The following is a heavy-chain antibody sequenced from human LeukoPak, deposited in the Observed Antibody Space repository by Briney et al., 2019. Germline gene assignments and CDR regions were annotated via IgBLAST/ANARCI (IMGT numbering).Heavy chain of an antibody. CDR2: LSGSGYDT. J-gene: IGHJ6*03. D-gene: IGHD3-10*01. CDR1: GFTFSSYA. CDR3: ARVGGITLALAPSPFPDYNYYYMDV. V-gene: IGHV3-21*01. Sequence: GGSLRLSCAASGFTFSSYAMNWVRQAPGKGLEWVSSLSGSGYDTYYADSVKGRFTISRDNAKKSLYLQMNSLRAEDTAVYYCARVGGITLALAPSPFPDYNYYYMDVWGKGTTVTVSS.